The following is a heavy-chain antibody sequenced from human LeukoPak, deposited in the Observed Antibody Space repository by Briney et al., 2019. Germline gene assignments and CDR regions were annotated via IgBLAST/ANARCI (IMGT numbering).Heavy chain of an antibody. CDR2: IKQDGSEK. V-gene: IGHV3-7*01. CDR3: AREGPNYYDSSGYHYYYYYMDV. Sequence: GGSLRLSCAASGFTFSSYAMSWVRPAPGRGREWVANIKQDGSEKYYVDSVKGRFTISRDNAKNSLYLQMNSLRAEDTAVYYCAREGPNYYDSSGYHYYYYYMDVWGKGTTVTVSS. CDR1: GFTFSSYA. J-gene: IGHJ6*03. D-gene: IGHD3-22*01.